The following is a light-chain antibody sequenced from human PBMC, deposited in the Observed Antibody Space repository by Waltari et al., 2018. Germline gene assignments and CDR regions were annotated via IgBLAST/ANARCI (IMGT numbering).Light chain of an antibody. CDR1: QSVGRS. CDR3: QHYARLPVT. V-gene: IGKV3-20*01. Sequence: EIVLTQSPGTLSLSPGERATLSCRASQSVGRSLAWYQQKPGQAPRLLMYGASSRATGVPDRFSGSGSGTDFSLTISRLEPEDFAVYYCQHYARLPVTFGQGTRVEIK. J-gene: IGKJ1*01. CDR2: GAS.